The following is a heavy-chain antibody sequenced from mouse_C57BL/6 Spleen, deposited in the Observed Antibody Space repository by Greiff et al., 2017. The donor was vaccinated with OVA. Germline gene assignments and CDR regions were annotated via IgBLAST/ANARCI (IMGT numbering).Heavy chain of an antibody. CDR2: IDPSDSYT. D-gene: IGHD2-3*01. CDR3: TRSDVYWWYFAV. CDR1: GYTFTSYW. J-gene: IGHJ1*03. Sequence: QVQLQQPGAELVMPGASVKLSCKASGYTFTSYWMHWVKQRPGQGLEWIGEIDPSDSYTNSNQKFKGKSTLTVDKSSSPAYMQLRSLTSEDSAVYYCTRSDVYWWYFAVWGTGTPVTVSS. V-gene: IGHV1-69*01.